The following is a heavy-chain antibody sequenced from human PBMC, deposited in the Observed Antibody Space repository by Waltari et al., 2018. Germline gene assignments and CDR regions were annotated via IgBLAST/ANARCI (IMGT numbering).Heavy chain of an antibody. Sequence: VQVMESGGGLVRPGGSLRPPWEASGFSFSSYEMNWVRQAPGKGLEWVSYISSSGSLRFYAASVRGRFTISRDNAKNSLYLQMNSLRAEDTAVYYCVRGRSGSYFRYFDYWGQGALVTVSS. CDR1: GFSFSSYE. CDR3: VRGRSGSYFRYFDY. J-gene: IGHJ4*02. CDR2: ISSSGSLR. D-gene: IGHD3-10*01. V-gene: IGHV3-48*03.